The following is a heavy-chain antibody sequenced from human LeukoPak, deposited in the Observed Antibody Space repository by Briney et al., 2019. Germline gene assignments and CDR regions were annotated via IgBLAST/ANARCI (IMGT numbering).Heavy chain of an antibody. D-gene: IGHD3-22*01. CDR2: IRDSGART. J-gene: IGHJ4*02. CDR3: AKRGVVIRVILVGFHKEAYYFDS. Sequence: GGSLRLSCAVSGITLSNYGMTWVRQAPGKGLEWVAGIRDSGARTNYADSVKGRFTISRDNPKNTLYLQMNSLRAEDTAVYFCAKRGVVIRVILVGFHKEAYYFDSWGQGALVTVSS. CDR1: GITLSNYG. V-gene: IGHV3-23*01.